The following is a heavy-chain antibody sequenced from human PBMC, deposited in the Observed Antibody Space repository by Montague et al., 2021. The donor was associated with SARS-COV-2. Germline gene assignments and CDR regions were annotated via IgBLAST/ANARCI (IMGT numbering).Heavy chain of an antibody. CDR2: IFHSGIT. V-gene: IGHV4-59*13. D-gene: IGHD1-20*01. CDR1: GFSLSSYS. Sequence: LRLSCAASGFSLSSYSMNWVRQSPGKGLEWIGYIFHSGITDYNPSLKSRVTISVDMSKNQFSLQLNSVTAADSAVYYCARTEYNWNDWFDPWGQGTLVTVSS. CDR3: ARTEYNWNDWFDP. J-gene: IGHJ5*02.